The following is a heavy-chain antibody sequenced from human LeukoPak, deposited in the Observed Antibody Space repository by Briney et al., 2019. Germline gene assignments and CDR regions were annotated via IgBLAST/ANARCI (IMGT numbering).Heavy chain of an antibody. CDR1: GGSISSYY. CDR2: IYYSGST. D-gene: IGHD3-22*01. CDR3: ASTGPYDRGLGY. V-gene: IGHV4-59*01. J-gene: IGHJ4*02. Sequence: SETLSLTCTVSGGSISSYYWSWIRQPPGKGLEWIGYIYYSGSTNYNPSLKSRVTISVDTSKNQFSLKLSSVTAADTAVYYCASTGPYDRGLGYWGQGTLVTVSS.